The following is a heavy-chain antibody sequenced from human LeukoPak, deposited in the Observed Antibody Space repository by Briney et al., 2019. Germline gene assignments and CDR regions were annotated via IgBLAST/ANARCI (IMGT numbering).Heavy chain of an antibody. CDR3: AALWFGTETDY. D-gene: IGHD3-10*01. J-gene: IGHJ4*02. Sequence: ASVKVSCKASGYTFTSYGISWVRQAPGQGLEWMGWISAYNGNTNYAQKLQGRVTMTTDTSTSTAYMELRSLRSEDTAVYYCAALWFGTETDYWGQGTLVTVSS. CDR2: ISAYNGNT. V-gene: IGHV1-18*01. CDR1: GYTFTSYG.